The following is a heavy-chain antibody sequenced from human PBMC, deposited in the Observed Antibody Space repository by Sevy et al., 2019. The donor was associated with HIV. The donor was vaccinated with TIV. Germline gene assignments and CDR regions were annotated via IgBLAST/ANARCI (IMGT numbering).Heavy chain of an antibody. CDR2: IYSGGST. V-gene: IGHV3-53*01. CDR1: GFTVSSNY. J-gene: IGHJ4*02. CDR3: ASDYF. Sequence: GGSLRLSCAASGFTVSSNYMSWVRQAPGKGLEWVSVIYSGGSTYYADSVKGRFTISRDNAKNSVYLQMSSLRVEDTAMYFCASDYFWGQGTLVTVSS.